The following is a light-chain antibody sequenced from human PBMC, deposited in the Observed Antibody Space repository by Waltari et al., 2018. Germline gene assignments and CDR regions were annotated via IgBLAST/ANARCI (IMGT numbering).Light chain of an antibody. CDR3: QSYDNSLGGSVL. J-gene: IGLJ2*01. CDR1: DSNIASFG. Sequence: PGQRVTISCTAGDSNIASFGFNWYQHLPGRVPKLLIYENTNRPPGVPDRFFGSEAGTSASLAIEGLQPEDEGDYDCQSYDNSLGGSVLVGGGTKVTV. V-gene: IGLV1-40*01. CDR2: ENT.